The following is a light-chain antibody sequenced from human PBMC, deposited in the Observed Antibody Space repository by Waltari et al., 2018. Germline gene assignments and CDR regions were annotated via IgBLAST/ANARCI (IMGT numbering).Light chain of an antibody. Sequence: EIVLTQSPATLSLSPGERATLSCRASQSVSSYLAWYQQKPGQAPRLLIYDASNRATCIPARFSGSGSGTDFTLTISSLEPEDFAVYYCQQRSNWPPGVPFGQGTRLEIK. CDR3: QQRSNWPPGVP. CDR2: DAS. CDR1: QSVSSY. J-gene: IGKJ5*01. V-gene: IGKV3-11*01.